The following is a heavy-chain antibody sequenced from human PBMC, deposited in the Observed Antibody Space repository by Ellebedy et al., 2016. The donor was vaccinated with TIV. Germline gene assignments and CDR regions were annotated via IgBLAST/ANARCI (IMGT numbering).Heavy chain of an antibody. D-gene: IGHD2-15*01. Sequence: MPSETLSLTCAVHGGSFSGYYWSWIRQPPGKGLEWIGSIYYSGSTYYNPSLKSRVTISVDTSKNQFSLKLISVTAADTAVYYCARRGYCRGGRCYISSDWYRFDNYWGQGTLVTVSS. CDR1: GGSFSGYY. CDR2: IYYSGST. V-gene: IGHV4-34*01. CDR3: ARRGYCRGGRCYISSDWYRFDNY. J-gene: IGHJ4*02.